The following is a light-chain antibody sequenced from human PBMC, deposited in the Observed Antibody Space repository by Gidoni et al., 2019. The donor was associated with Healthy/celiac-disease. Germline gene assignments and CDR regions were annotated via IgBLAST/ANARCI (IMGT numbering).Light chain of an antibody. Sequence: QSALTQPASVSGSPGQSITISCTGTTSDVGSYNLVSWYHQHPGKAPKLMIYEVSKRRSGVSNRFSGSKSGNTASLTISGRQSEDEADYYCCSYAGSSTWVFGGGTKLTV. CDR2: EVS. V-gene: IGLV2-23*02. CDR3: CSYAGSSTWV. J-gene: IGLJ3*02. CDR1: TSDVGSYNL.